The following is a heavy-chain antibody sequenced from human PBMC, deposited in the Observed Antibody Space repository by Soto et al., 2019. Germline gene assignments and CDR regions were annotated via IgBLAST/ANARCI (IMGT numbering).Heavy chain of an antibody. CDR3: AKIPSSGWYWGDY. J-gene: IGHJ4*02. V-gene: IGHV3-23*01. CDR2: ISGGGST. CDR1: GFTFSNYA. D-gene: IGHD6-19*01. Sequence: EVQMLESGGGLVQPGGSLRLSCAVSGFTFSNYAMSWVRQAPGKGLEWVSAISGGGSTYYADSVKGRFAISRDNSKNTLYLQINSLRAEDTAVYYCAKIPSSGWYWGDYCGQGTLVTVSS.